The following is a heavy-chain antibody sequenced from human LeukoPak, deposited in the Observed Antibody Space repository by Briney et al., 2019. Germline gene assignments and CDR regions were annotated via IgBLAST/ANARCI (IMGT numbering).Heavy chain of an antibody. D-gene: IGHD3-3*01. J-gene: IGHJ6*02. CDR2: INHSGST. CDR3: ARIHVLRYFYYYYGMDV. CDR1: SGSFSGYY. V-gene: IGHV4-34*01. Sequence: SETLSLTCAVYSGSFSGYYWSWIRQPPGKGLEWIGEINHSGSTNYNPSLKSRVTISVDTSKNQFSLKLSSVTAADTAVYYCARIHVLRYFYYYYGMDVWGQGTTVTVSS.